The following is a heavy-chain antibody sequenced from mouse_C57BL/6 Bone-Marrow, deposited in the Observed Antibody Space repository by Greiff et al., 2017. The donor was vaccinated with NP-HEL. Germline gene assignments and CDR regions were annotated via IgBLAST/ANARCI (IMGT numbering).Heavy chain of an antibody. J-gene: IGHJ3*01. D-gene: IGHD2-1*01. Sequence: VNVVESGAELVKPGASVKISCKASGYAFSSYWMNWVKQRPGKGLEWIGQIYPGDGDTNYNGKFKGKATLTADKSSSTAYMQLSSLTSEDSAVYFCAKGEDYYGKPFAYWGQGTLVTVSA. CDR2: IYPGDGDT. CDR1: GYAFSSYW. V-gene: IGHV1-80*01. CDR3: AKGEDYYGKPFAY.